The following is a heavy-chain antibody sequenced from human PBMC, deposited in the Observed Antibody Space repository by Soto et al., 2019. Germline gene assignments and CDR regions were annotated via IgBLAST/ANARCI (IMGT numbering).Heavy chain of an antibody. Sequence: EVQLLESGGGLVQPGGSLRLSCAASGFTFSSYAMSWVRQAPGKGLEWVSAISGSGAGTYYADSVKGRFTISRDNSKTKLSLQLNSLRAEDTAVYYCARGAAAGGDYFDHWGHGTLVTVSS. CDR1: GFTFSSYA. D-gene: IGHD6-13*01. CDR3: ARGAAAGGDYFDH. CDR2: ISGSGAGT. J-gene: IGHJ4*01. V-gene: IGHV3-23*01.